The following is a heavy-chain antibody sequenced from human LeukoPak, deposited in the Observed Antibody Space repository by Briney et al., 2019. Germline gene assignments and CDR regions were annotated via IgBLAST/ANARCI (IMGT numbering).Heavy chain of an antibody. CDR1: GASISSSY. D-gene: IGHD1-26*01. V-gene: IGHV4-59*01. Sequence: SETLSLTCTVSGASISSSYWSWIRQPPGKGLEWIGCVYYSGSTNYNPSLKSRVTISVDTSKNQFSLKLTSVTAADTAVYYCARGDSGSFSQFDCWGQGTLVTVSS. CDR2: VYYSGST. J-gene: IGHJ4*02. CDR3: ARGDSGSFSQFDC.